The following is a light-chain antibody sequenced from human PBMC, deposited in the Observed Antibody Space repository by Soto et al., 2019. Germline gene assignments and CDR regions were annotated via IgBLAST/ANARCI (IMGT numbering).Light chain of an antibody. J-gene: IGLJ3*02. V-gene: IGLV1-40*01. CDR2: GNS. CDR3: CSYAGSSTWV. CDR1: SSNIGTGYD. Sequence: QPVLTQPPSVSGAPGQRVTISCTGSSSNIGTGYDVHWYQQLPGTAPKLLIYGNSNRPSGVPDRFSGSKSGTSASLAITGLQAEDEAEYYCCSYAGSSTWVFGGGTKLTVL.